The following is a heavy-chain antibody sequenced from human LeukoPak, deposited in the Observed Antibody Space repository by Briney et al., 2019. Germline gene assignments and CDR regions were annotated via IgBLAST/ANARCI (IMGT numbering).Heavy chain of an antibody. J-gene: IGHJ4*02. D-gene: IGHD6-13*01. CDR2: IYYSGST. CDR1: GDSISSSSYY. Sequence: SETLSLTCTVSGDSISSSSYYWGWIRQPPGKGLEWIGSIYYSGSTYYNPSLKSRVTISLDTSKNQFSLKLSSVTAADTAVYYCAETAGEEGVFDYWGQGTLVTVSS. CDR3: AETAGEEGVFDY. V-gene: IGHV4-39*07.